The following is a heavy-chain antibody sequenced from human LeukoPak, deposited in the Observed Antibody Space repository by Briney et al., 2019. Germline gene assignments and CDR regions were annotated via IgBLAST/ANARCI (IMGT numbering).Heavy chain of an antibody. Sequence: SETLSLTCTVSGGSISSYYWSWIRQPPGKGLEWIGYIYYSGSTNYNPSLKSRVTISVDTSKNQFSLKLSSVTAADTAVYYCARSGRWLQLEGFDYWGQGTLVTVSS. CDR1: GGSISSYY. V-gene: IGHV4-59*01. CDR3: ARSGRWLQLEGFDY. J-gene: IGHJ4*02. CDR2: IYYSGST. D-gene: IGHD5-24*01.